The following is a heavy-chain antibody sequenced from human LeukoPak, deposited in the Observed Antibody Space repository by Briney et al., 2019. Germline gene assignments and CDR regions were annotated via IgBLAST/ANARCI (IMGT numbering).Heavy chain of an antibody. J-gene: IGHJ4*02. D-gene: IGHD3-16*01. CDR1: GFTFSGFW. CDR2: IKYDGSDK. CDR3: VRGGGSFDS. Sequence: GESLTLSCAASGFTFSGFWMSWVRQPPTKGLEWVANIKYDGSDKRYVDSVKGRFTVSRDNANNSLYLQMNSLRAEDTAVYDCVRGGGSFDSWGQGTLVTVSS. V-gene: IGHV3-7*04.